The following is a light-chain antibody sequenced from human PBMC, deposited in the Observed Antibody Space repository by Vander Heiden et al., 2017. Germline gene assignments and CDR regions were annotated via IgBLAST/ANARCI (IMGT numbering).Light chain of an antibody. J-gene: IGKJ2*01. V-gene: IGKV3-20*01. CDR2: GAS. Sequence: EIVLTQSPGTLSLSPGERATLSCRASQSVSSTYLAWYQQKPGQAPRLLICGASSRATGVPDRFSGRGSGTDFTLTISRLEPEDFAVYYCQQYGSSPYTFGQGTKLEIK. CDR1: QSVSSTY. CDR3: QQYGSSPYT.